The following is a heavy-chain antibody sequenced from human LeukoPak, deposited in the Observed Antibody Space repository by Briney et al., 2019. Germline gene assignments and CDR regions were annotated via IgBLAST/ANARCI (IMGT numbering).Heavy chain of an antibody. CDR2: IKSKGDGGTT. CDR1: GFTFSNTW. J-gene: IGHJ4*02. V-gene: IGHV3-15*01. D-gene: IGHD3-16*01. Sequence: GGSLRLSCAASGFTFSNTWMSWVRQAPGEGLEWVGRIKSKGDGGTTDYAAPVKGRFTISRDDSKNTLSLQMNSLKTEDTAVYYCTTDRFDWGQGTLVTVSS. CDR3: TTDRFD.